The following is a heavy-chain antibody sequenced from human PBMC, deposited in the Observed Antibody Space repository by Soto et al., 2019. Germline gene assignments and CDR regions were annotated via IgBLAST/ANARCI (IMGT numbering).Heavy chain of an antibody. Sequence: QVQLVQSGAEEKKPGASVKVSCKASGYTFTSHALHWVRQAPGQRLEWMGWINGGNGNTRYSQKFQGRVTITRDTAEXTAYMELNSLRYEDTALYYCARVYCSGGSCYHFDYWGQGTLVTVSS. CDR3: ARVYCSGGSCYHFDY. V-gene: IGHV1-3*05. CDR2: INGGNGNT. J-gene: IGHJ4*02. D-gene: IGHD2-15*01. CDR1: GYTFTSHA.